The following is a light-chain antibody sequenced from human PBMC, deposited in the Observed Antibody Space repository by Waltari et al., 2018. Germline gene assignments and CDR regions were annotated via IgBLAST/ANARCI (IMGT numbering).Light chain of an antibody. V-gene: IGLV3-25*03. Sequence: SYDLTQTPSVSVSPGQTARITCSGNVLPKEYAYWYQQKPGQAPLLVIYKDSKRPSEIPERFSGSSSGTTATLTISGVLPEDEADYYCQSTDNSATYVVFGGGTKLTVL. CDR1: VLPKEY. CDR2: KDS. CDR3: QSTDNSATYVV. J-gene: IGLJ3*02.